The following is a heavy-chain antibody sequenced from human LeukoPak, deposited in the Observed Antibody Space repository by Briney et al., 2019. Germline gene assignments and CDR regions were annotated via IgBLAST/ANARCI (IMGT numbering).Heavy chain of an antibody. Sequence: PGGSLRLSCDTSGFSFSDYGMNWVRQAPGKGLEWVSSIGSGGHTFYADSVKGRFTISRDNAKNSMYLQMNSLRAEDTAVYYCARGGYPRYWGQGSLVTVSS. J-gene: IGHJ4*02. D-gene: IGHD3-22*01. CDR2: IGSGGHT. CDR3: ARGGYPRY. V-gene: IGHV3-69-1*01. CDR1: GFSFSDYG.